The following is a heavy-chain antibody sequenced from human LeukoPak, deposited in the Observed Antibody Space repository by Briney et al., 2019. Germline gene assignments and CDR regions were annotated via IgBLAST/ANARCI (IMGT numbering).Heavy chain of an antibody. V-gene: IGHV4-59*08. CDR2: IHYSGST. D-gene: IGHD6-13*01. CDR3: ASSSWSHDYYYYGMDV. Sequence: PSETLSLTCTVSGGSISSHYWSWIRQPPGKGLEWIGYIHYSGSTNYNPSLKSRVTISVDTSKNQFSLKLSSVTAAGTAVYYCASSSWSHDYYYYGMDVWGQGTTVTVSS. CDR1: GGSISSHY. J-gene: IGHJ6*02.